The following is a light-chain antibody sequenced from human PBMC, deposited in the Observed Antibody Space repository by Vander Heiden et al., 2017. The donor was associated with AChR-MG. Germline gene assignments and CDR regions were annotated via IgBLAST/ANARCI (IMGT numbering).Light chain of an antibody. V-gene: IGKV3-11*01. CDR3: QQRCDWPLT. CDR1: QSVGSY. CDR2: DAS. Sequence: EIVLTQSPATLSFSPGERATLSCRASQSVGSYLAWYQQKPGQAPRLLIYDASNRATGIPARFSGSASGTDFTLTISSLEPEDFAIYYCQQRCDWPLTFGGGTKVEIK. J-gene: IGKJ4*01.